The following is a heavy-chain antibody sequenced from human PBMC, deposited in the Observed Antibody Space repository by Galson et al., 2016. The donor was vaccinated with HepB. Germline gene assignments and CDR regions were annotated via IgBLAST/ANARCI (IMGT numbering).Heavy chain of an antibody. CDR2: TKPDGSEK. D-gene: IGHD3-10*01. V-gene: IGHV3-7*03. CDR3: AGGYFWFGEGLSDY. CDR1: GFNFRSYW. J-gene: IGHJ4*02. Sequence: SLRLSCAVSGFNFRSYWMSWVRRAPGKGLEWVANTKPDGSEKYYVDSVKGRFSISRDNTQKSLYLQMNSLRAEDTAVYYCAGGYFWFGEGLSDYWGQGTLVTVSS.